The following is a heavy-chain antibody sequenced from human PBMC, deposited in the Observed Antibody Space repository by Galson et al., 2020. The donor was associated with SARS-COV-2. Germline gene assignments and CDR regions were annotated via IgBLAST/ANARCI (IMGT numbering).Heavy chain of an antibody. CDR1: GFNFSSYW. Sequence: EALKICWAASGFNFSSYWMHWVRQAPGKGLVWVSRIYSEGSSTSYADSVKGRFTISGDNAKNTLYLQMNSLRAEDTAVYYCARGDMGNDYFDYWGQGTLVTVSS. CDR3: ARGDMGNDYFDY. CDR2: IYSEGSST. J-gene: IGHJ4*02. V-gene: IGHV3-74*01. D-gene: IGHD7-27*01.